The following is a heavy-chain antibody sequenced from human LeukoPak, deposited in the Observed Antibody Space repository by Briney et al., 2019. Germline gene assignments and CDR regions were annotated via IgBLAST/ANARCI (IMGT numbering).Heavy chain of an antibody. V-gene: IGHV3-53*01. CDR3: ASQSLTYYYDSSGQHDAFDI. Sequence: GGSLRLSCVASGFTVSSNYMSWVRQAPGKGLEWVSVIYSGGSTYYADSVKGRFTISRDNSKNTLYLQMNSLRAEDTAVYYCASQSLTYYYDSSGQHDAFDIWGQGTMVTVSS. CDR2: IYSGGST. J-gene: IGHJ3*02. CDR1: GFTVSSNY. D-gene: IGHD3-22*01.